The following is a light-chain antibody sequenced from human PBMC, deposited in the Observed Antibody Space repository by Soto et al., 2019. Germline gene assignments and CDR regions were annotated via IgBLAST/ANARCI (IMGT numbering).Light chain of an antibody. CDR3: QQSYSLPT. CDR1: QRISTH. CDR2: AAY. Sequence: DIQMNQSPSSLSASVGDRVTISCRASQRISTHLNWYQQKPGKARNLLIYAAYNLQSGVPSRFNVNGSGTDFTLPLSSLQPEDFATDDCQQSYSLPTFGQGTRLEI. V-gene: IGKV1-39*01. J-gene: IGKJ5*01.